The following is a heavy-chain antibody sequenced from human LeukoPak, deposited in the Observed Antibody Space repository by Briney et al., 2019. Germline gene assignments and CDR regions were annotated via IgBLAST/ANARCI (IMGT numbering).Heavy chain of an antibody. D-gene: IGHD2-2*02. CDR2: ITGSGSTT. J-gene: IGHJ4*02. CDR1: GLTFTNYA. Sequence: GGSPRLSCAASGLTFTNYAMNWVRQAPGKGLEWVSGITGSGSTTYYADSVKGRFTISRDNSKNTLYLQMTSLRAEDTAIYYCARDSDTPGCFDYWGQGTPVTVSS. V-gene: IGHV3-23*01. CDR3: ARDSDTPGCFDY.